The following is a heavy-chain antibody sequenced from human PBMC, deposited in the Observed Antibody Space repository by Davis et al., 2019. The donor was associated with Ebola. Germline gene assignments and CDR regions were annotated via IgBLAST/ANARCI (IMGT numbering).Heavy chain of an antibody. Sequence: ASVKVSCKASGYTFTSYGISWVRQAPGQGLEWMGWINPNSGGTNYAQKFQGRVTMTRDTSISTAYMELSRLRSDDTAVYYCARSYSSSEYYYYGMDVWGQGTTVTVSS. CDR3: ARSYSSSEYYYYGMDV. V-gene: IGHV1-2*02. J-gene: IGHJ6*02. D-gene: IGHD6-6*01. CDR2: INPNSGGT. CDR1: GYTFTSYG.